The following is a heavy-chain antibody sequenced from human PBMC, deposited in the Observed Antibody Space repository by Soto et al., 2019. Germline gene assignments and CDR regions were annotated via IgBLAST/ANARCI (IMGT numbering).Heavy chain of an antibody. CDR3: ARVVPGAEAWFGP. CDR1: GFTFSSSA. V-gene: IGHV1-58*01. Sequence: SVKVSCKASGFTFSSSAVQWVRQARGQRREWIGKIVVGSGNTNYAQKFQGRVSMTTDTSTTTAYMELRSLRSDDTAVYYCARVVPGAEAWFGPWGQGTLVTVSS. D-gene: IGHD2-2*01. CDR2: IVVGSGNT. J-gene: IGHJ5*02.